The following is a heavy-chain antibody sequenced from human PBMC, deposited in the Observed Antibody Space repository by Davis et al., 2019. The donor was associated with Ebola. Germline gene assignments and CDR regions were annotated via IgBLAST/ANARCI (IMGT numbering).Heavy chain of an antibody. CDR2: IYYSGST. CDR3: ARGGYCSSTSCYLFDP. Sequence: PSETLSLTCTVSGGSISSYYWSWIRQPPGKGLEWIGYIYYSGSTNYNPSLKSRVTISVDTSKNRFSLKLSSVNAADTAVYYCARGGYCSSTSCYLFDPWGQGTLVTVSS. J-gene: IGHJ5*02. D-gene: IGHD2-2*01. V-gene: IGHV4-59*08. CDR1: GGSISSYY.